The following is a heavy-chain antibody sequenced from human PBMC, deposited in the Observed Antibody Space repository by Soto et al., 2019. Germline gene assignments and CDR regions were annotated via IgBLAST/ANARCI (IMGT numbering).Heavy chain of an antibody. V-gene: IGHV3-30*18. J-gene: IGHJ6*02. CDR2: ISYDGSNK. Sequence: GGSLRLSCAASGFTFSSYGMHWVRQAPGKGLEWVAVISYDGSNKYYADSVKGRFTISRDNSKNTLYLQMNSLRAEDTAVYYCAKGRNSEEFYYYYGMDVWGQGTTVTVSS. CDR3: AKGRNSEEFYYYYGMDV. CDR1: GFTFSSYG. D-gene: IGHD3-10*01.